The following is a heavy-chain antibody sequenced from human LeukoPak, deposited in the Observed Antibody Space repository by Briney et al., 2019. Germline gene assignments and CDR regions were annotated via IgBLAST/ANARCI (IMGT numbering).Heavy chain of an antibody. V-gene: IGHV1-46*01. CDR1: GYTFTSYY. D-gene: IGHD3-3*01. CDR3: ARIVRITIFGVVPNFDY. Sequence: GASVKVSCKASGYTFTSYYMHWVRQAPGQGLEWMGIINPSGGSTSYAQKLQGRVTMTTDTSTCTAYMELRSLRSDDTAVYYCARIVRITIFGVVPNFDYWGQGTLVTVSS. J-gene: IGHJ4*02. CDR2: INPSGGST.